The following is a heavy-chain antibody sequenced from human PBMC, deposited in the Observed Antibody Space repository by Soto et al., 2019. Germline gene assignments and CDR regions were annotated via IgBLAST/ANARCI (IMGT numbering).Heavy chain of an antibody. Sequence: QVQLVQSGAEVKKPGSSVKVSCKASGGTFSSYAISWVRQAPGQGLEWMGGIIPIFGTANDAQKFQGRVTVPADESTSTACLELSSFRSVDTAVYYCARHVPAAGYYYGMDVWGQGTTVTVSS. CDR2: IIPIFGTA. CDR1: GGTFSSYA. CDR3: ARHVPAAGYYYGMDV. V-gene: IGHV1-69*12. J-gene: IGHJ6*02. D-gene: IGHD2-2*01.